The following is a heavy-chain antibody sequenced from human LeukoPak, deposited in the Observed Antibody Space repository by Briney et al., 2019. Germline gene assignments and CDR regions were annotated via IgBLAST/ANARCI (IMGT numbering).Heavy chain of an antibody. Sequence: PGGSLRLSCAASGFTFNTYSMNWVRQAPGKGLEWVSSVSSSGNYIYYADSLKGRFTISRDNAKNSLYLQMNSLRAEDTAVYYCARDFKAGDGHWSFDLWGRGTLVTDFS. V-gene: IGHV3-21*01. CDR3: ARDFKAGDGHWSFDL. D-gene: IGHD4-17*01. CDR2: VSSSGNYI. J-gene: IGHJ2*01. CDR1: GFTFNTYS.